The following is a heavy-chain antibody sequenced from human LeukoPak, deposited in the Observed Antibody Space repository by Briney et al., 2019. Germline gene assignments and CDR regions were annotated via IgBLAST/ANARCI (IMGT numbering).Heavy chain of an antibody. D-gene: IGHD6-13*01. CDR3: ARAASQASDY. CDR2: ISTSGST. J-gene: IGHJ4*02. CDR1: GGSISSGSYY. V-gene: IGHV4-61*02. Sequence: SETLSLTCTVSGGSISSGSYYWSWIRQPAGKGLEWIGRISTSGSTNYNPSLKSRITISVDTSKNQFSLNPSSVTAVDTAVYYCARAASQASDYWGQGTLVTVSS.